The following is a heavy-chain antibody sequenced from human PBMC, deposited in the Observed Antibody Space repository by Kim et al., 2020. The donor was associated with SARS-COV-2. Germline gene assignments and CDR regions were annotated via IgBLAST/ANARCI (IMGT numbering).Heavy chain of an antibody. V-gene: IGHV7-4-1*02. CDR2: INTNTGNP. D-gene: IGHD3-22*01. CDR3: ARGAITMILGGVNILNWFDP. J-gene: IGHJ5*02. CDR1: GYTFTSYA. Sequence: ASVKVSCKASGYTFTSYAMNWVRQAPGQGLEWMGWINTNTGNPTYAQGFTGRFVFSLDTSVSTAYLQISSLKAEDTAVYYCARGAITMILGGVNILNWFDPWGQGTLGTVSS.